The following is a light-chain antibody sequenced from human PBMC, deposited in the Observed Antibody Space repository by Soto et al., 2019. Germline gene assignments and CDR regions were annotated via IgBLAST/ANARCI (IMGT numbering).Light chain of an antibody. CDR3: QQYDNWPWT. CDR2: GAS. V-gene: IGKV3-15*01. Sequence: EIVMTQSPATLSVSPGERATLSCRASQSVGSNLAWYQQKAGQAPRLLIYGASTRATGIPARFSGSGSGTEFTITINSLQSEDFAVYHCQQYDNWPWTFGQGTKVEVK. CDR1: QSVGSN. J-gene: IGKJ1*01.